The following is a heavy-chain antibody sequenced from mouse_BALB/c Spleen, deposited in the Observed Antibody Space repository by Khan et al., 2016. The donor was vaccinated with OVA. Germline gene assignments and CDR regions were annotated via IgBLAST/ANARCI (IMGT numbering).Heavy chain of an antibody. CDR3: ARGNYYGYAMDY. V-gene: IGHV3-2*02. CDR1: GYSITSNYA. Sequence: EVQLQESGPGLVKPSQSLSLTCTVTGYSITSNYAWNWIRQFPGNKLEWLGYISYRGSTNYNPSLTSRLSITRDTSKNKFFLQLNSVTTEDTATYYCARGNYYGYAMDYWGQGTSITVSS. J-gene: IGHJ4*01. D-gene: IGHD1-1*01. CDR2: ISYRGST.